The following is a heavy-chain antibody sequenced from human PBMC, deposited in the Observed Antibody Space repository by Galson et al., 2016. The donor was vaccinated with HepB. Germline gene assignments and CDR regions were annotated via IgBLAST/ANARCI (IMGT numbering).Heavy chain of an antibody. J-gene: IGHJ6*02. Sequence: QSGAEVKKPGESLRISCKASGYSVTSYWISWVRQMPGKGLEWMGRIDPTDSYTNYSPSFQGHVTISADKSISTAYLQWSSLQASDTAMYYCARREGTQRLYGMDVWGQGTTVTVSS. V-gene: IGHV5-10-1*01. CDR3: ARREGTQRLYGMDV. CDR1: GYSVTSYW. CDR2: IDPTDSYT. D-gene: IGHD3-16*01.